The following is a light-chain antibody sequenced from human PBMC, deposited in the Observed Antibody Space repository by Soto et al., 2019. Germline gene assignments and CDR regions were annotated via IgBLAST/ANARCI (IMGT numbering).Light chain of an antibody. J-gene: IGLJ1*01. CDR2: SNS. Sequence: QSVLTQPPSASGTPGQRVTISCSGSSPNIGKNYVYWYQQLPGTAPELLIYSNSQRPSGVPDRSSASKSGTSASLAISGLRSEDEDDYYCAAWDDSMSGFSIFRNGTKVTV. CDR3: AAWDDSMSGFSI. CDR1: SPNIGKNY. V-gene: IGLV1-47*02.